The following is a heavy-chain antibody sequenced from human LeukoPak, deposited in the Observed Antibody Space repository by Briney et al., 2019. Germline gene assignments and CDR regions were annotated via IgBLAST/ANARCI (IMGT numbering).Heavy chain of an antibody. Sequence: GGSRRLSCAASGFTFSSYGMHWVRQAPGKGLEWVAFIRYDGSNKYYADSVKGRFTISRDNSKNTLYLQMNSLRAEDTAVYYCAKGLPHYYDSSGYFFWGQGTLVTVSS. CDR3: AKGLPHYYDSSGYFF. CDR2: IRYDGSNK. D-gene: IGHD3-22*01. CDR1: GFTFSSYG. J-gene: IGHJ4*02. V-gene: IGHV3-30*02.